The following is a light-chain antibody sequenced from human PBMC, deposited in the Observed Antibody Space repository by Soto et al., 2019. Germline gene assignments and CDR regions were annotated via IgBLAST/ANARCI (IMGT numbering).Light chain of an antibody. V-gene: IGLV2-11*01. CDR2: DVS. Sequence: QSVLTQPRSVSGSPGQSVTISCTGTSSDVGGYNYVSWYQQHPGKAPKVMIYDVSERPSGVPDRFSGSKSGNTASLTISGLQAEDEADYYCCSYVGSPRYVLGTGTKVTVL. CDR3: CSYVGSPRYV. J-gene: IGLJ1*01. CDR1: SSDVGGYNY.